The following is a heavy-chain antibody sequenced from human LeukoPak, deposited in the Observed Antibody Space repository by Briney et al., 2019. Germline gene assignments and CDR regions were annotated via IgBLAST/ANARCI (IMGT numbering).Heavy chain of an antibody. CDR3: ARKVDYWGAFDY. CDR2: LSGSGGST. J-gene: IGHJ4*02. V-gene: IGHV3-23*01. D-gene: IGHD7-27*01. CDR1: GFTFSSYA. Sequence: PGGSLRLSCAASGFTFSSYAMSWVRQAPGKGLEWVSALSGSGGSTYYADSAKGRFTISRDNSKNTLYLQMNSLRAEDTAVYYCARKVDYWGAFDYWGQGTLVTVSS.